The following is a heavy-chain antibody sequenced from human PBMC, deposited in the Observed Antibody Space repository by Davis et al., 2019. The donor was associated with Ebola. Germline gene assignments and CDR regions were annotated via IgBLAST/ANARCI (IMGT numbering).Heavy chain of an antibody. CDR1: GFTFSSYS. Sequence: GESLKISCAASGFTFSSYSMNWVRQAPGKGLEWVSSISSSSSYIYYADSVKGRFTISRDNSKNTLYLQMNSLRAEDTAVYYCAKVTGTNGYWGQGTLVTVSS. D-gene: IGHD1-7*01. CDR3: AKVTGTNGY. CDR2: ISSSSSYI. V-gene: IGHV3-21*01. J-gene: IGHJ4*02.